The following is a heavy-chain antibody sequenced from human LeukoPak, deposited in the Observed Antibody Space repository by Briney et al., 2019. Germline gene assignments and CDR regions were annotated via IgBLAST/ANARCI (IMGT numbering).Heavy chain of an antibody. V-gene: IGHV4-61*02. CDR1: GGSISSGSYY. J-gene: IGHJ6*03. Sequence: PSETLSLTCTVSGGSISSGSYYWSWIRQPAGKGLEWIGRIYTSGSTNYNPSLKSRVTISVDTSKNQFSLKLSSVTAADTAVYYCARGVGPYYYYYMDVWGKGTTVTISS. CDR3: ARGVGPYYYYYMDV. CDR2: IYTSGST. D-gene: IGHD2-15*01.